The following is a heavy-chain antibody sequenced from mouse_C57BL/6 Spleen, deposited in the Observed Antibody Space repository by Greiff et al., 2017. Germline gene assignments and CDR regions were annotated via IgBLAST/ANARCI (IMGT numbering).Heavy chain of an antibody. D-gene: IGHD1-1*01. CDR3: ARGEYYGSSPYFDV. Sequence: VQLQQSGAELVKPGASVKLSCKASGYTFPSYWMHWVKQRPGQGLELIGMLHPNSASTNYNEKFTSKATLTVDKSSSTAYMQLSRLTPEDSAVYYCARGEYYGSSPYFDVWGTGTTVTVSS. J-gene: IGHJ1*03. CDR1: GYTFPSYW. CDR2: LHPNSAST. V-gene: IGHV1-64*01.